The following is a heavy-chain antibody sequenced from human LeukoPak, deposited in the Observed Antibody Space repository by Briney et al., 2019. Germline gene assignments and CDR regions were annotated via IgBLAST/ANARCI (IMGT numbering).Heavy chain of an antibody. V-gene: IGHV3-74*01. J-gene: IGHJ4*02. CDR3: AMDINGDLFHV. Sequence: GGSLRLSCVGSEFSFSSYWMHWVRQAPEKGLEWVSSIKYDGSATTFADSVKGRFSISADSAKNTAYLQMNSLRVEDTAIYYCAMDINGDLFHVWGQGTLVTVSS. CDR1: EFSFSSYW. CDR2: IKYDGSAT. D-gene: IGHD2-2*03.